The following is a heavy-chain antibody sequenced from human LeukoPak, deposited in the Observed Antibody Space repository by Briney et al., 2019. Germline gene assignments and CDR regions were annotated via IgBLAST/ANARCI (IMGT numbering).Heavy chain of an antibody. CDR3: ARGPELERFDY. J-gene: IGHJ4*02. Sequence: SVKVSCKASGGTFSSYAISWVRRAPGQGLEWMGGIIPIFGTANYAQKFQGRVTITTDESTSTAYMELSSLRSEDTAVYYCARGPELERFDYWGQGTLVTVSS. V-gene: IGHV1-69*05. CDR2: IIPIFGTA. CDR1: GGTFSSYA. D-gene: IGHD1-1*01.